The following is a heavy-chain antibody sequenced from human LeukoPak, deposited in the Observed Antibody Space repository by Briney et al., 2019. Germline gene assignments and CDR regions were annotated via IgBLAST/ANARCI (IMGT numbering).Heavy chain of an antibody. D-gene: IGHD2-15*01. CDR2: ISYDGSNK. V-gene: IGHV3-30*04. CDR1: GFTFSSQA. Sequence: GGSLRLSCAASGFTFSSQAMHWVRQAPGKGLEWVAVISYDGSNKFYSDSVEGRFTISRDTSENSVHLQMNSLRPEDTALYYCARDALLRYCSAGSCYRGFDPWGQGTLVTVSS. J-gene: IGHJ5*02. CDR3: ARDALLRYCSAGSCYRGFDP.